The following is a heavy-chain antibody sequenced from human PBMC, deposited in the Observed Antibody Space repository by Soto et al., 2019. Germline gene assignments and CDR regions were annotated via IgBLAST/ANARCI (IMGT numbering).Heavy chain of an antibody. CDR3: ARAPDALCI. Sequence: QVQLVQSGAEVKKPGASVKVSCKASGYTFTSHDINWVRQATGQGLEWMGWMHPNSGNTGFAQKFQGRVTLTRDTSISTAYMELSSLRSEDAAGYYCARAPDALCIWGQGTMVTVSS. CDR2: MHPNSGNT. V-gene: IGHV1-8*01. D-gene: IGHD2-8*01. CDR1: GYTFTSHD. J-gene: IGHJ3*02.